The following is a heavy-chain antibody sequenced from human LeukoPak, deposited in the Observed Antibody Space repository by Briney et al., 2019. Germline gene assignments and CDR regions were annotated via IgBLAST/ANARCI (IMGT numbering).Heavy chain of an antibody. CDR2: IYHSGSA. CDR3: ASAITVTTDY. CDR1: GGSISSSSYY. V-gene: IGHV4-39*07. Sequence: PSETLSLTCTVSGGSISSSSYYWGWIRQPPGKGLEWIGSIYHSGSAYYNPSLKSRVTISVDTSKNQFSLKLSSVTAADTAVYYCASAITVTTDYWGQGTLVTVS. J-gene: IGHJ4*02. D-gene: IGHD4-17*01.